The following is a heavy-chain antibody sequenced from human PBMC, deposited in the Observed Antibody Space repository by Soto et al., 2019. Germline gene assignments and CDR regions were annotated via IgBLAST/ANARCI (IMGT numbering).Heavy chain of an antibody. CDR2: IKEDGSQK. CDR1: GFTFSDYW. J-gene: IGHJ1*01. D-gene: IGHD2-2*01. V-gene: IGHV3-7*05. Sequence: EVQLVESGGGLVQPGGSLRLSCVASGFTFSDYWMTWVRQAPGKGLEWVANIKEDGSQKYYVDSVKGRFTISRDNAVNSLYLQLKYLGAEDTAVYYCATYCSSRSCRSYWGQGTLVTVSS. CDR3: ATYCSSRSCRSY.